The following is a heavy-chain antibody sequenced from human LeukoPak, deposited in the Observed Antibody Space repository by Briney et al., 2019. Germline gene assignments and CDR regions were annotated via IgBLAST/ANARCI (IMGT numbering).Heavy chain of an antibody. CDR3: ARVNRMNPLGYCSGGSCRDYYYYYMDV. Sequence: KPSETLSLTCTVSGGSISSYYWSWIRQPAGKGLEWIGRIYTSGSTNYNPSLKSRDTMSVDTSKNQFSLKLSSVTAADTAVYYCARVNRMNPLGYCSGGSCRDYYYYYMDVWGKGTTVTVSS. V-gene: IGHV4-4*07. D-gene: IGHD2-15*01. CDR2: IYTSGST. CDR1: GGSISSYY. J-gene: IGHJ6*03.